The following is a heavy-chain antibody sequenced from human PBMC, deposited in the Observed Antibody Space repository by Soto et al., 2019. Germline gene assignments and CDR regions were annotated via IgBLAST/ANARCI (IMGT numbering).Heavy chain of an antibody. V-gene: IGHV4-30-4*01. CDR3: ARGGYDFWSGYYMGDWFDP. D-gene: IGHD3-3*01. CDR2: IYYSGST. Sequence: SETLSLTCTVSGGSISSGDYYWSWIRQPPGKGLEWIGYIYYSGSTYYNPSLKSRVTISVDTSKNQFSLKLSSVTAADTAVYYCARGGYDFWSGYYMGDWFDPWGQGTLVTV. CDR1: GGSISSGDYY. J-gene: IGHJ5*02.